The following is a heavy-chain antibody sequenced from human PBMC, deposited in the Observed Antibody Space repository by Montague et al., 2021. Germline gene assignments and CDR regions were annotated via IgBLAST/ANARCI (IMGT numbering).Heavy chain of an antibody. V-gene: IGHV4-31*03. J-gene: IGHJ4*02. CDR3: ARVGATVTAPFDF. CDR1: GDSLSSVGYS. D-gene: IGHD4-17*01. CDR2: MYYSGST. Sequence: TLSLTYTVSGDSLSSVGYSWTWIRQHPGKGLEWIGYMYYSGSTYYNPSLKSRVTISGDTSQNQFSLNLNSVTAADTAVYYCARVGATVTAPFDFWGQGTLVTVSS.